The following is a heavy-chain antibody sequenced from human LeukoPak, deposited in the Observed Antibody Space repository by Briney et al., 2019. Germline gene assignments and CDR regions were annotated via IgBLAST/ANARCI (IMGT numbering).Heavy chain of an antibody. V-gene: IGHV1-24*01. CDR1: GYTLTELS. J-gene: IGHJ3*02. CDR2: FDPEDGET. Sequence: ASVKVSCKVSGYTLTELSMHWVRQAPGKGLEWMGGFDPEDGETIYAQKFQGRVAMTEDTSTDTAYMEPSSLRSEDTAVYYCATPAPGPPYSAFDIWGQGTMVTVSS. CDR3: ATPAPGPPYSAFDI. D-gene: IGHD2-2*01.